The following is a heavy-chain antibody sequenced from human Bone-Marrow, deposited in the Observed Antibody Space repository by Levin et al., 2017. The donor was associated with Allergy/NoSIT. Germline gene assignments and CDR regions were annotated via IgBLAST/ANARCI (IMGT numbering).Heavy chain of an antibody. CDR2: IKSKTDGGTT. J-gene: IGHJ3*02. CDR1: GFTFSNAW. Sequence: GGSLRLSCAASGFTFSNAWMSWVRQAPGKGLEWVGRIKSKTDGGTTDYAAPVKGRFTISRDDSKNTLYLQMNSLKTEDTAVYYCTSERIINDAFDIWGQGTMVTVSS. D-gene: IGHD2-15*01. V-gene: IGHV3-15*01. CDR3: TSERIINDAFDI.